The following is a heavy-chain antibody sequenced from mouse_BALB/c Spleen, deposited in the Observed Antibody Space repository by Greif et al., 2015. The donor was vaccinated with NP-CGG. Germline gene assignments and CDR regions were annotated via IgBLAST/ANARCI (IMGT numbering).Heavy chain of an antibody. CDR2: ISSGGGST. CDR3: TRLDYYWAWFAY. J-gene: IGHJ3*01. V-gene: IGHV5-12-1*01. D-gene: IGHD1-1*01. Sequence: EVKLVESGGGLVKPGGSLKLSCAASGFAFSSYDMSWVRQTPEKRLEWVAYISSGGGSTYYPDTVKGRFTISRDNTKNTLYLQMSSLNSDDTSMYYCTRLDYYWAWFAYLGQGTLFTVSA. CDR1: GFAFSSYD.